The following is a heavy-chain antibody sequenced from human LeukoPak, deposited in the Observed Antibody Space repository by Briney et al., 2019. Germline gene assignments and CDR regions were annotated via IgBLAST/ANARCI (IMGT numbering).Heavy chain of an antibody. CDR1: GFTFSTYW. Sequence: GGPLRLSCAASGFTFSTYWMHWVRQAPGKGLVWVSGINNDGSSTRYAGSVKGRFTISRDNAKNTLYLQVNSLRAEDTAVYYCARGLGTVTKRTYYFDYWGQGTLVTVSS. J-gene: IGHJ4*02. D-gene: IGHD4-17*01. CDR3: ARGLGTVTKRTYYFDY. CDR2: INNDGSST. V-gene: IGHV3-74*01.